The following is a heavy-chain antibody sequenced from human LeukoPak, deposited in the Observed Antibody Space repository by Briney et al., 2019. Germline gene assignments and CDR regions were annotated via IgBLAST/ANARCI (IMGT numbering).Heavy chain of an antibody. V-gene: IGHV4-59*08. CDR1: GGSISPYY. CDR2: IYYSGSI. CDR3: ARHGYCSGGSCYWDY. D-gene: IGHD2-15*01. J-gene: IGHJ4*02. Sequence: SETLSLTCTVSGGSISPYYWSWIRQPPGKGLEWIAYIYYSGSINYNPSLKSRVTISVDTSKNQFSLKLSSVTAADTAVYYCARHGYCSGGSCYWDYWGQGTLVTVSS.